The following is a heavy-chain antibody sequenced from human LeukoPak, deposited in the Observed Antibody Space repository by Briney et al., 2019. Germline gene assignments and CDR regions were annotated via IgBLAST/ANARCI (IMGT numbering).Heavy chain of an antibody. CDR1: GFTFNNYW. J-gene: IGHJ4*02. V-gene: IGHV3-7*01. D-gene: IGHD3-10*01. CDR2: MKEDGGEI. CDR3: ARDRGYSTFDY. Sequence: GGSLRLSCAASGFTFNNYWMAWVRQAPGKGLEWVANMKEDGGEINYMDSVEGRFTISRDNARNLLYLQMNSLTVDDTAMYFCARDRGYSTFDYWGQGTLVTVSS.